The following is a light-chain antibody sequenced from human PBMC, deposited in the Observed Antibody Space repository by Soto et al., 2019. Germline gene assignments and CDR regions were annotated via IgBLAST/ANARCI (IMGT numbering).Light chain of an antibody. V-gene: IGLV2-8*01. CDR1: SSDVGGYNY. Sequence: QSALTQPPSASGSPGQSVTISCTGTSSDVGGYNYVSWYQQHPGKAPKLMIYEVSERPSGVPDRFSGSKSGNTASLTVSGLRADDEADYYCSSYAGSNKGVFGGGTKLTVL. CDR2: EVS. CDR3: SSYAGSNKGV. J-gene: IGLJ2*01.